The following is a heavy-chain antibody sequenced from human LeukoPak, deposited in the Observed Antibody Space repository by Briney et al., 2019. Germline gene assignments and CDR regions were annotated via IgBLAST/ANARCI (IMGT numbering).Heavy chain of an antibody. CDR1: GYTFTSYG. D-gene: IGHD6-19*01. CDR3: ARAEYAVAFGDAFDI. J-gene: IGHJ3*02. CDR2: ISAYNGNT. Sequence: ASVKVSCKASGYTFTSYGINWVRQAPGQGLEWMGWISAYNGNTNYAQKLQGRVTMTTDTSTSTAYMELRSLRSDDTAVYYCARAEYAVAFGDAFDIWGQGTMVTVSS. V-gene: IGHV1-18*01.